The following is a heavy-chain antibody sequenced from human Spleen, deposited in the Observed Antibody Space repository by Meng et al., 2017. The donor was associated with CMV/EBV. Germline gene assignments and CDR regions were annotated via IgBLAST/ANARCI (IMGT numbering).Heavy chain of an antibody. CDR1: GFTFSGSA. CDR2: IRSKANSYAT. D-gene: IGHD4-17*01. Sequence: GESLKISCAASGFTFSGSAMHWVRQASGKGLEWVGRIRSKANSYATAYAASVKGRFTISRDDSKNTAYLQMNSLKTEDTAVYYCTSLTVTTGDYWGQGTLVTVSS. V-gene: IGHV3-73*01. J-gene: IGHJ4*02. CDR3: TSLTVTTGDY.